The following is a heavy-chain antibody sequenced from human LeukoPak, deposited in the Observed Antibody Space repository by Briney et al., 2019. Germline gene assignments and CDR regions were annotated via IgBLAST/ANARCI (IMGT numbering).Heavy chain of an antibody. V-gene: IGHV4-34*01. CDR1: GGSFSGYY. Sequence: SETLSLTCAVYGGSFSGYYWSWIRQPPGKGLEWIGEVNHSGSRKYSPSLKSRVTISVDTSKNQFSLKLTSATAADTAVYYCARRVGRYFGERAYYYNYMDVWGCGATVTISS. D-gene: IGHD3-10*01. CDR3: ARRVGRYFGERAYYYNYMDV. J-gene: IGHJ6*03. CDR2: VNHSGSR.